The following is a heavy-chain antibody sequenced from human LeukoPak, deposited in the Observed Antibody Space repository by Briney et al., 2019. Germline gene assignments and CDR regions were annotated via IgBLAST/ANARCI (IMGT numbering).Heavy chain of an antibody. V-gene: IGHV4-39*01. CDR1: GGSISSSSYY. CDR2: TDYRGTT. CDR3: ATHRYSSGCADY. J-gene: IGHJ4*02. Sequence: SETLSLTCTVSGGSISSSSYYWGWIRQPPRKGLEWIGSTDYRGTTYHNPSLNRRVTISVDTSKKKFSLKLSSVTAADTAVYYCATHRYSSGCADYWGQGTLVTVSS. D-gene: IGHD6-19*01.